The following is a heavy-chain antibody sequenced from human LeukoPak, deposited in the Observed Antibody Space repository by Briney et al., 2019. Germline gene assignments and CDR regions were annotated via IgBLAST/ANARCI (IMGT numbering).Heavy chain of an antibody. CDR3: AKDWTPHNRVYDCLDA. J-gene: IGHJ5*02. Sequence: GGSLRLAWVGAGFAFGVHAMSWVRQAPGKGPEWVATIGSGADLFYAESVKGRFTISRDDPRNTVRLQMNSLRAEDTALYYCAKDWTPHNRVYDCLDAWGQGTQVTVSS. V-gene: IGHV3-23*01. CDR2: IGSGADL. D-gene: IGHD3-16*01. CDR1: GFAFGVHA.